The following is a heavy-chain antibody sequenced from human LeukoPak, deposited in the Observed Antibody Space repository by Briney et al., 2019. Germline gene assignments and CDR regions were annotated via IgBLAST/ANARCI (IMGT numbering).Heavy chain of an antibody. Sequence: PSETLSLTCTVSGGSISSYYWSWIRQPAGKGLEWIGRIYTSGSTNYNPSLKSRVTMPVDTSKNQFSLKLSSVTAADTAVYYCARDLFLSGEGGFDPWGQGTLVTVSS. J-gene: IGHJ5*02. D-gene: IGHD2-21*01. V-gene: IGHV4-4*07. CDR2: IYTSGST. CDR1: GGSISSYY. CDR3: ARDLFLSGEGGFDP.